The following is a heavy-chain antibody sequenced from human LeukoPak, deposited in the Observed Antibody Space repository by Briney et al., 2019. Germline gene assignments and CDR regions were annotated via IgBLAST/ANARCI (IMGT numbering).Heavy chain of an antibody. J-gene: IGHJ4*02. D-gene: IGHD6-13*01. Sequence: SGGSLRLSCAASGFTVSSNYMSWVRQAPGKGLEWVSVIYSGGSTYYADSVKGRFTISRDNSKNTLYLQINSLRAEDTAVYYCARGRGLAARYYFDYWGQGTLVTVSS. CDR3: ARGRGLAARYYFDY. CDR2: IYSGGST. V-gene: IGHV3-53*01. CDR1: GFTVSSNY.